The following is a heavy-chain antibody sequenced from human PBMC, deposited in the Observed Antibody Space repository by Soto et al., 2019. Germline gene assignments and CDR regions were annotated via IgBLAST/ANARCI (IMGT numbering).Heavy chain of an antibody. D-gene: IGHD3-22*01. J-gene: IGHJ4*02. CDR3: AKDDYSDNSGYVHFDY. Sequence: GGSLRLSCAASGFTFSSYAMSWVRQAPGKGLEWVSAISGSGGSTYYADSVKGRFTISRDNSKNTLYLQVNSLRAEDTAVYYCAKDDYSDNSGYVHFDYWGQGTLVTVSS. V-gene: IGHV3-23*01. CDR2: ISGSGGST. CDR1: GFTFSSYA.